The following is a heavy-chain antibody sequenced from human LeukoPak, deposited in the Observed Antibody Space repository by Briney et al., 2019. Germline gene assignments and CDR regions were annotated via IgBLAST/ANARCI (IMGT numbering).Heavy chain of an antibody. CDR2: INPSGGST. V-gene: IGHV1-46*01. J-gene: IGHJ4*02. CDR1: GYTFTTYY. CDR3: ARDLIGDFYGSGQDY. D-gene: IGHD3-10*01. Sequence: ASVKVSCKASGYTFTTYYMHWVRQAPGQGLEWMGIINPSGGSTSYAQKFQARVTMTRDTSTSTVYMELSRLRSEDTAVYCCARDLIGDFYGSGQDYWGKGTLVTVSS.